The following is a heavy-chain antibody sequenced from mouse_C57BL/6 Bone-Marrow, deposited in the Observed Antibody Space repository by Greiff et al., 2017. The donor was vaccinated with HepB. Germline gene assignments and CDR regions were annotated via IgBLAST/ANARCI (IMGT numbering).Heavy chain of an antibody. Sequence: QVQLQQSGAELVRPGTSVKVSCKASGYAFTNYLIEWVKQRPGQGLEWIGVINPGSGGTNYNEKFKGKATLTADKSSSTAYMQLSSLTSEDSAVYFWARSLYYFDYWGQGTTLTVSS. CDR3: ARSLYYFDY. CDR1: GYAFTNYL. D-gene: IGHD6-2*01. J-gene: IGHJ2*01. CDR2: INPGSGGT. V-gene: IGHV1-54*01.